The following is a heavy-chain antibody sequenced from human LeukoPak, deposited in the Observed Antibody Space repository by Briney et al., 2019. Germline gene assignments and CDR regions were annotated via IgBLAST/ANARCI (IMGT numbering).Heavy chain of an antibody. CDR1: GGSISSSSYY. CDR2: IYYSGST. D-gene: IGHD3-22*01. J-gene: IGHJ4*02. V-gene: IGHV4-39*01. CDR3: ALVVVITNYYFDY. Sequence: PSETLSLTCTVSGGSISSSSYYWGWIRQPPGKGLEWIGSIYYSGSTYYNPSLKSRVTISVDTSKNQFSLKLSSVTAADTAVYYCALVVVITNYYFDYWGQGALVTVSS.